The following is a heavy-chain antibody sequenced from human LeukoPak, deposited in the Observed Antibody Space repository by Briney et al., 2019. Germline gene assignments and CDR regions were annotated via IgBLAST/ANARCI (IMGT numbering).Heavy chain of an antibody. J-gene: IGHJ4*02. D-gene: IGHD3-10*01. CDR1: GFTFSSYE. CDR2: ISSSSSYI. V-gene: IGHV3-21*01. CDR3: ARAIHYGSGSSYFDY. Sequence: PGGSLRLSCAASGFTFSSYEMNWVRQAPGKGLEWVSSISSSSSYIYYADSVKGRLTISRDNAKNSLYLQMNSLRAEDTAVYYCARAIHYGSGSSYFDYWGQGTLVTVSS.